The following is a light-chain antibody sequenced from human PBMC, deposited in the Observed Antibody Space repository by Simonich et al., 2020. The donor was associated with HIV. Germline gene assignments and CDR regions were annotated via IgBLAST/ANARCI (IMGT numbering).Light chain of an antibody. Sequence: DIVITQSPDSLAVSLGERATINCKSSQSILYSSNNKNYLAWYQQQPGQPPKLLIYWASTRESGVPDRFSGSGSGTDFTLTISSLQAEDVAVYYCQQYYSTPQTFGQGTKVEIK. CDR1: QSILYSSNNKNY. CDR2: WAS. J-gene: IGKJ1*01. CDR3: QQYYSTPQT. V-gene: IGKV4-1*01.